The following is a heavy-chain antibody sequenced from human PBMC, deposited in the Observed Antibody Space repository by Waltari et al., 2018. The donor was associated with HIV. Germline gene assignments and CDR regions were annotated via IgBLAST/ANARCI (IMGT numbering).Heavy chain of an antibody. V-gene: IGHV1-69*01. CDR3: ARVRGLRPTYYYYGMDV. J-gene: IGHJ6*02. CDR1: GGTFSSYA. Sequence: QVQLVQSGAEVKKPGSSVKVSCKASGGTFSSYAISWVRQAPGQGLEWMGGIIPIFGTANYAQKFQGRVTITADESTSTAYMELSSLRSEDTAVYYCARVRGLRPTYYYYGMDVWGQGTTVTVSS. CDR2: IIPIFGTA. D-gene: IGHD3-10*02.